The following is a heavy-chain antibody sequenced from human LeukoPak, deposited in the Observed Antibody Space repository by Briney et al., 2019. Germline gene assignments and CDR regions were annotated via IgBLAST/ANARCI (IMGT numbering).Heavy chain of an antibody. CDR2: ISSSSSYI. CDR3: ARSSGSKAGAFDY. CDR1: GFTFSAYW. Sequence: GGSLRLSCEASGFTFSAYWMSWVRQAPGKGLEWVSSISSSSSYIYYADSVKGRFTISRDNAKNSLYLQMNSLRAEDTAVYYCARSSGSKAGAFDYWGQGTLVTVSS. D-gene: IGHD1-26*01. J-gene: IGHJ4*02. V-gene: IGHV3-21*01.